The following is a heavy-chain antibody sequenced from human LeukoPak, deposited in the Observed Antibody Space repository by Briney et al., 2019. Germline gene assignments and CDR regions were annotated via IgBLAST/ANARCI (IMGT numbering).Heavy chain of an antibody. V-gene: IGHV1-69*04. CDR3: ARESEIRIGKCFDP. CDR2: IIPILGIA. Sequence: GSSVEVSCKASGGTFSSYTISWVRQAPGQGLEWMGRIIPILGIANYAQKFQGRVTITADKSTSTAYMELSSLRSEDTAVYYCARESEIRIGKCFDPRGQGTLVTVSS. J-gene: IGHJ5*02. CDR1: GGTFSSYT. D-gene: IGHD2-15*01.